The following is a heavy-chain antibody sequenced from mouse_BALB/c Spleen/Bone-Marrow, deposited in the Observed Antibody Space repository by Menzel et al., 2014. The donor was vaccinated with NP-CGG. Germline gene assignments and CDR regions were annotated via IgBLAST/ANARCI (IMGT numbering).Heavy chain of an antibody. D-gene: IGHD1-2*01. CDR2: IWSGGST. V-gene: IGHV2-2*02. J-gene: IGHJ4*01. CDR1: GFSLTSYG. Sequence: QVQLQQSGPGLVQPSQSLSITCTVSGFSLTSYGVHWVRQSPGKGLEWLGVIWSGGSTDYNAAFISRLSISKDNSKSQVFFKMNSLRANDTAIYYCARNSHYYGYYYAMDYWGQGTSVTVSS. CDR3: ARNSHYYGYYYAMDY.